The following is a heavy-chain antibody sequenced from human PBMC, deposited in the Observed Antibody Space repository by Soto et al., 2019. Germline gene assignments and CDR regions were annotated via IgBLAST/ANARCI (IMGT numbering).Heavy chain of an antibody. Sequence: SETLSLTCAVNGGPFGGFYWTWIRQSPGKGLEWIGEIHHGGSTNYNPSLKSRVAMSLDTSKNQFSLKLTPVTAADTAVYYCARGYRISMVILTTNYFDSWGQGTPVTVSS. CDR2: IHHGGST. V-gene: IGHV4-34*01. J-gene: IGHJ4*02. D-gene: IGHD3-10*01. CDR1: GGPFGGFY. CDR3: ARGYRISMVILTTNYFDS.